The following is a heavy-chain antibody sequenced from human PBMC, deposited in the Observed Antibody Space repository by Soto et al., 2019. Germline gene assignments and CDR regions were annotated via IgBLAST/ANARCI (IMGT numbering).Heavy chain of an antibody. CDR3: VRDRYCRRTSCYAVESMPDDY. V-gene: IGHV1-69*04. J-gene: IGHJ4*02. Sequence: SVKVSCKASGGTFSSYTISWVRQAPGQGLEWMGRIIPILGIANYAQKFQGRVTITADKSTSTAYMELSSLRSEDTAVYYCVRDRYCRRTSCYAVESMPDDYWGQGNLVTVDS. D-gene: IGHD2-2*01. CDR1: GGTFSSYT. CDR2: IIPILGIA.